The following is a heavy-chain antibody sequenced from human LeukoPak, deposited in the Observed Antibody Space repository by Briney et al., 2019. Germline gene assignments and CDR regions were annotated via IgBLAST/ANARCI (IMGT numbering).Heavy chain of an antibody. Sequence: PSETLSLTCAVYGGSFSGYYWSWIRQPTGKGLEWIGEINHSGSTNYNPSLKSRVTISVDTSKNQFSLKLSPVTAADTAVYYCARESSVLVVVTGFDYWGQGTLVTVSS. V-gene: IGHV4-34*01. CDR1: GGSFSGYY. J-gene: IGHJ4*02. CDR3: ARESSVLVVVTGFDY. CDR2: INHSGST. D-gene: IGHD3-22*01.